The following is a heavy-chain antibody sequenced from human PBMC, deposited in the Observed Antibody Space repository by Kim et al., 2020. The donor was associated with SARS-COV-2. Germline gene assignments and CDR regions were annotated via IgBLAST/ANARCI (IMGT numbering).Heavy chain of an antibody. D-gene: IGHD6-13*01. CDR3: ARPRYSSSWSHRGCDL. Sequence: SLTSLVTISVDTSKNQFSLRLSSVTAADTAVYYCARPRYSSSWSHRGCDLWGRGTLVTVSS. J-gene: IGHJ2*01. V-gene: IGHV4-59*08.